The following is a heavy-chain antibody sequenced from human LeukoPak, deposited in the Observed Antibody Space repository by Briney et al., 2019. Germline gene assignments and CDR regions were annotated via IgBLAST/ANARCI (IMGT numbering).Heavy chain of an antibody. J-gene: IGHJ4*02. CDR2: ISGSGGST. CDR1: GFSFGGFA. CDR3: AKYSRGYGSAYLDY. V-gene: IGHV3-23*01. D-gene: IGHD2-15*01. Sequence: QPGGSLRLSCEASGFSFGGFALSWVRQAPGKGPEWVSIISGSGGSTFYADSVRGRFIISRDNANNTLYLEMNGLRAEDTAVYYCAKYSRGYGSAYLDYWGQGTLVTVSS.